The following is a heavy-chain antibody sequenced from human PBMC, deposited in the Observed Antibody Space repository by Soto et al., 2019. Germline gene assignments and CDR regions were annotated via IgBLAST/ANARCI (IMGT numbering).Heavy chain of an antibody. J-gene: IGHJ6*02. CDR2: ISYDGSNK. CDR1: GFTFSSYG. CDR3: AKTSGIAVAGSNNYYYYYGMDV. D-gene: IGHD6-19*01. Sequence: GGSLRLSCAASGFTFSSYGMHWVRQAPGEGLEWVAVISYDGSNKYYADSVKGGFTISRDKSKNTLYLQMNSLRAEDTAVYYCAKTSGIAVAGSNNYYYYYGMDVWGQGTTVTVSS. V-gene: IGHV3-30*18.